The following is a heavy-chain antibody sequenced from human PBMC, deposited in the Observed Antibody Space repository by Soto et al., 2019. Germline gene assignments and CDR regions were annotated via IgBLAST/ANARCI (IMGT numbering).Heavy chain of an antibody. Sequence: GGSLRLSCAASGFTFSSYAMGWVRQGPGKGLEWVAVVSIGGSTHYADSVRGRFTIPRDNSKNTLSLQMNSLTAEDTAVYFCAKRRGAGGHFDYWGQGALVTVSS. J-gene: IGHJ4*02. V-gene: IGHV3-23*01. CDR3: AKRRGAGGHFDY. D-gene: IGHD2-15*01. CDR1: GFTFSSYA. CDR2: VSIGGST.